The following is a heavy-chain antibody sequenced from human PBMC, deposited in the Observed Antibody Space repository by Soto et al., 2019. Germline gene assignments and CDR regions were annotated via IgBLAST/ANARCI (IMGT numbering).Heavy chain of an antibody. CDR3: AKHIGIRIRFFDWIGGGAFDV. D-gene: IGHD3-9*01. CDR1: GITFSLYA. J-gene: IGHJ3*01. V-gene: IGHV3-23*01. CDR2: IGGGGDYT. Sequence: EEQLLESGGDWLQPGGSLRLSCAASGITFSLYAMGWVRQSPGQGLEWVSSIGGGGDYTLSADSVKGRYTISRDNSENTMYLEMNSVGAGDADVYYCAKHIGIRIRFFDWIGGGAFDVWGQGTLVAVSS.